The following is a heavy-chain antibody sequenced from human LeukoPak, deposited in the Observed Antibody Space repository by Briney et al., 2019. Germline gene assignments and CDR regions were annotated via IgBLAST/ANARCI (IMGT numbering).Heavy chain of an antibody. V-gene: IGHV1-2*06. J-gene: IGHJ4*02. CDR3: ARGADYGGNQRDGC. CDR2: INPNSGGT. Sequence: GASVKVSCKASGYTFTSYYIHWVRQARGQGLEWMGRINPNSGGTIYAQKFQGSVTMTRDTSISTVYMELSSLASDDTAVYYCARGADYGGNQRDGCWGQGTLVTVSS. CDR1: GYTFTSYY. D-gene: IGHD4-23*01.